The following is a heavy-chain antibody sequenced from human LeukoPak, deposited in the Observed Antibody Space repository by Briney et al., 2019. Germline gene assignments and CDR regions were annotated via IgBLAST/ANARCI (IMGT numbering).Heavy chain of an antibody. CDR2: MNPNSGNT. J-gene: IGHJ4*02. CDR1: GYTFTSYD. Sequence: ASVKVSCKASGYTFTSYDINWVRQATGQGLEWTGWMNPNSGNTNYAQKLQGRVTMTTDTSTSTAYMELRSLRSDDTAVYYCARDHYDYWGQGTLVTVSS. V-gene: IGHV1-18*01. CDR3: ARDHYDY.